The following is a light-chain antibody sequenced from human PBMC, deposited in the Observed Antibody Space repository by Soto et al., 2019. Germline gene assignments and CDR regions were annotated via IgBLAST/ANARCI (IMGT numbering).Light chain of an antibody. CDR3: QQYNTWPGT. J-gene: IGKJ1*01. V-gene: IGKV3-15*01. CDR1: QSISTN. Sequence: IVMTQSPATLSVSPGERVTLSCRASQSISTNLAWYQRKPGQAPRLLINGASTRATGIPARFSGSGSGTHFTLTITSPQSEDFGTYYCQQYNTWPGTFGQGTKVEIK. CDR2: GAS.